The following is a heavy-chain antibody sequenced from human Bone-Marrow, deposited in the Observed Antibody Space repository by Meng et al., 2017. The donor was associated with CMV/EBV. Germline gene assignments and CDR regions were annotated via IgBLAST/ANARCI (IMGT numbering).Heavy chain of an antibody. J-gene: IGHJ4*02. V-gene: IGHV1-2*02. D-gene: IGHD6-13*01. CDR2: INPNSGGT. CDR3: ATYSSSWYPFDY. Sequence: ASVKVSCKASGYTFTGYYMHWVRQAPGQGLEWMGWINPNSGGTNYAQKFQGRVTMTRDTSISTAYMELSRLRSDDTAVYYCATYSSSWYPFDYWGQGTLVTISS. CDR1: GYTFTGYY.